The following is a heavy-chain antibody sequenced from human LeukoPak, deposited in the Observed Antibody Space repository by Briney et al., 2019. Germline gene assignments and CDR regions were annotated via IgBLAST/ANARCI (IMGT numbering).Heavy chain of an antibody. D-gene: IGHD3-3*01. J-gene: IGHJ4*02. CDR3: ATQMGDFWSGYYTGIYFDY. CDR2: IYSGGST. CDR1: GFTVSSNY. Sequence: PGGSLRLSCAASGFTVSSNYMSWVRQAPGKGLEWVSVIYSGGSTYYADSVKGRFTISRDNSKNTLYLQMNSLRAEDAAVYYCATQMGDFWSGYYTGIYFDYWGQGTLVTVSS. V-gene: IGHV3-66*02.